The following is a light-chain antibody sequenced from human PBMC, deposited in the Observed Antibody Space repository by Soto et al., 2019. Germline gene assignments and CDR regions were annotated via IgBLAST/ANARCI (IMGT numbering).Light chain of an antibody. Sequence: EIVLTHSPDTLSLSPGEGATLSCRASESVSNNYLAWYQQKPGQAPRLVIYGASSRATGIPDRFSGSGSGTDFTLTISRLEPEDFAVYYCQQYSKSPLTFGQGTKVDIK. CDR2: GAS. J-gene: IGKJ1*01. CDR1: ESVSNNY. CDR3: QQYSKSPLT. V-gene: IGKV3-20*01.